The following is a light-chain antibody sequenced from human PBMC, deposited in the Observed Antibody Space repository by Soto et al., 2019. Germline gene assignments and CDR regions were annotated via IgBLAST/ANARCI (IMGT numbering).Light chain of an antibody. J-gene: IGKJ3*01. Sequence: DTHLTQSPSSVSASVGDRVTMTCRASDDVGGWLAWYQQQPGKAPKLLIFAVSTLHSGVPSRFSGTGSGTEFTLTVSNFPPEDFATYYCQQSNRFPFTFGPGTKVEVK. CDR1: DDVGGW. V-gene: IGKV1-12*02. CDR3: QQSNRFPFT. CDR2: AVS.